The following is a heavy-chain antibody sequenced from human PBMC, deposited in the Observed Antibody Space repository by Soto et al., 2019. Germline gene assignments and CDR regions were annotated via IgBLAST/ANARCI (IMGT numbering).Heavy chain of an antibody. CDR1: GFTFSNAW. CDR2: IKSKTDGGTT. D-gene: IGHD6-19*01. Sequence: GGSLRLSCAASGFTFSNAWMNWVRQAPGKGLEWVGRIKSKTDGGTTDYAAPVKGRFTISRDDSKNTLYLQMNSLKTEDTAVYYCTTDRVSSGWYGVYYYYGMDVWGQGTTVTVSS. J-gene: IGHJ6*02. CDR3: TTDRVSSGWYGVYYYYGMDV. V-gene: IGHV3-15*07.